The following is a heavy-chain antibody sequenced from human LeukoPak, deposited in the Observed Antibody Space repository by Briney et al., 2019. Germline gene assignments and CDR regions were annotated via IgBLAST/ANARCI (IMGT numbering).Heavy chain of an antibody. CDR3: ARGLPPHYFDY. J-gene: IGHJ4*02. D-gene: IGHD3-16*01. CDR2: IYTSGST. CDR1: GGSISSDY. V-gene: IGHV4-4*07. Sequence: PSETLSLTCTVSGGSISSDYWSWIRQPAGKGLEWIGRIYTSGSTNYNPSLKSRVTISVDKSKNQFSLKLSSVTAADTAVYYCARGLPPHYFDYWGQGTLVTVSS.